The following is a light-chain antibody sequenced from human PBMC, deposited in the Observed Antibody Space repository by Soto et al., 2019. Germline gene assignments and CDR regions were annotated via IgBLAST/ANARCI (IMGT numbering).Light chain of an antibody. Sequence: EIELTQSPATLSLSPGERATLSCRASQSVSTYLAWYQQKPGQAPRLLIYDASNRATGIPARFSGSGSGTDFTLTISSLEPEDFAVYYCHQRSNRITLGPGTRLEIK. CDR1: QSVSTY. CDR2: DAS. CDR3: HQRSNRIT. J-gene: IGKJ5*01. V-gene: IGKV3-11*01.